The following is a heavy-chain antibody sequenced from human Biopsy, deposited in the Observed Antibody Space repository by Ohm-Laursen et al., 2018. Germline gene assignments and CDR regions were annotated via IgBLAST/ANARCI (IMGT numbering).Heavy chain of an antibody. Sequence: SETLSLTCTVPGGSISSDYWSWIRQTPGKGLEWIGYIYYSGSTNYNPSPKSRVTISVDTSKNQFSLRLNSVTAADTAVYYCARATNSTGWPYYYFYGMDVWGQGTTVTVSS. CDR1: GGSISSDY. J-gene: IGHJ6*02. CDR3: ARATNSTGWPYYYFYGMDV. D-gene: IGHD2/OR15-2a*01. V-gene: IGHV4-59*01. CDR2: IYYSGST.